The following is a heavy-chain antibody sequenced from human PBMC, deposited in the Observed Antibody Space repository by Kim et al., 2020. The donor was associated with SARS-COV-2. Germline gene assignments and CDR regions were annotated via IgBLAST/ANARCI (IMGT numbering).Heavy chain of an antibody. J-gene: IGHJ4*02. CDR2: IWFDGTNI. CDR1: GLNFKDDD. D-gene: IGHD3-10*01. CDR3: ARDDTLNRGVIIPKFDL. V-gene: IGHV3-33*01. Sequence: GGSLRLSCSASGLNFKDDDFHWVRQAPGKGLEWVAVIWFDGTNIYYSDRVKGRFTISRDNSRRTVYLQMNSLTTEDTALYFCARDDTLNRGVIIPKFDLWGQGPLVPVSS.